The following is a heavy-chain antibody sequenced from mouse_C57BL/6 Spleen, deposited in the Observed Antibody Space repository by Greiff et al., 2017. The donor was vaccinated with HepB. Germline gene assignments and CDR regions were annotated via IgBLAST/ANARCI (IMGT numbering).Heavy chain of an antibody. Sequence: EVMLVESGGGLVKPGGSLKLSCAASGFTFSDYGMHWVRQAPEKGLEWVAYISSGSSTIYYADTVKGRFTISRDNAKNTLFLQMTSLRSEDTAMYYCARCNYGGYAMDYWGQGTSVTVSS. CDR3: ARCNYGGYAMDY. CDR1: GFTFSDYG. J-gene: IGHJ4*01. V-gene: IGHV5-17*01. D-gene: IGHD2-1*01. CDR2: ISSGSSTI.